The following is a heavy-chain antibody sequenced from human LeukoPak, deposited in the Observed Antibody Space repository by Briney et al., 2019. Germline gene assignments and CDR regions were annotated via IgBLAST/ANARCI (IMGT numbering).Heavy chain of an antibody. D-gene: IGHD3-16*01. CDR3: ARFGVPYGADV. V-gene: IGHV3-7*04. CDR2: IKPDGSEK. CDR1: GSTFSSYW. Sequence: AGSLRLSCAASGSTFSSYWMSWVRQAPGKGLEWVANIKPDGSEKEYVDSMKGRFTISRDNAKNSLFLQANSLRAEDTAVYYCARFGVPYGADVWGQGTTVTVSS. J-gene: IGHJ6*02.